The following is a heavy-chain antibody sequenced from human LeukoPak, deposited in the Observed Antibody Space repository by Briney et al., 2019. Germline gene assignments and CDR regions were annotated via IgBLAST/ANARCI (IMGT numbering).Heavy chain of an antibody. CDR2: IDPSGGST. J-gene: IGHJ4*02. D-gene: IGHD6-19*01. CDR1: GYTFTSYY. Sequence: GASVKVSCKASGYTFTSYYMHWVRQAPGQGLEWMGIIDPSGGSTSYAQKFQGRVTMTRDMSTSTVYMELSSLRSEDTAVYYCARGWGIAVAVGAIFVYWGQGTLVTVSS. V-gene: IGHV1-46*01. CDR3: ARGWGIAVAVGAIFVY.